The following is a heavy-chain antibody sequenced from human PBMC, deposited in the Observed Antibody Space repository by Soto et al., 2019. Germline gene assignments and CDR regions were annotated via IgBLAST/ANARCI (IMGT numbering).Heavy chain of an antibody. J-gene: IGHJ5*02. CDR1: GGSISSGGYS. V-gene: IGHV4-30-2*01. Sequence: LXLQESGSGLVKPSQTLSLTCAVSGGSISSGGYSWSWIRQPPGKGLEWIGYIYHSGSTYYNPSLKSRVPISVDRSKNQFSLKLSSVTAADTAVYYCARVPDRWGQGTLVTVSS. CDR3: ARVPDR. D-gene: IGHD2-2*01. CDR2: IYHSGST.